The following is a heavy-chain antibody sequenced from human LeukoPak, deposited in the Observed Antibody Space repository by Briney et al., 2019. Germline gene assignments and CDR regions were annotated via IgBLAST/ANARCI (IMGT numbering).Heavy chain of an antibody. CDR1: GFIFSRHA. Sequence: PGGSLRLSCAASGFIFSRHAMSWVRQAPGKGLEWVGFIRSKAYGGTTEYAASVKGRFSISRDDSKTIAYLQMDSLKTEDTAIYYCTRHGELAYYYDNSGYTFDYWGQGTLVTVSS. J-gene: IGHJ4*02. V-gene: IGHV3-49*04. CDR2: IRSKAYGGTT. CDR3: TRHGELAYYYDNSGYTFDY. D-gene: IGHD3-22*01.